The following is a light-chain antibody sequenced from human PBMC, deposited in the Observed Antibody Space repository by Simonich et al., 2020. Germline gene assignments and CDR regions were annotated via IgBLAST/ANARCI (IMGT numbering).Light chain of an antibody. CDR3: QQYNNWPPWT. CDR2: VAS. Sequence: ELVMTQSPATLSVSPGERATLSCRASPSVSSNFAWYQQKPCQAPRLLIYVASTRATGIPARFSGSGSGTDFTLTISSMQSEDFAVYYCQQYNNWPPWTFGQGTKVEIK. J-gene: IGKJ1*01. CDR1: PSVSSN. V-gene: IGKV3-15*01.